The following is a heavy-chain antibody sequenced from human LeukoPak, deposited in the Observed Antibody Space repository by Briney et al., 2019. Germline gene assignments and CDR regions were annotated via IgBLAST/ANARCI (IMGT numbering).Heavy chain of an antibody. J-gene: IGHJ2*01. CDR1: GFTSSNYA. D-gene: IGHD4-11*01. V-gene: IGHV3-23*01. CDR3: AKALVTSPIYNWYFDL. CDR2: IYGDIT. Sequence: PGGSLRLSCAGSGFTSSNYAMVWVRQALGEGLDWVSGIYGDITFDADSVKGRFTISRDDSKNTLFLQMNSLRADDTALYYCAKALVTSPIYNWYFDLWGRGTLVTVSS.